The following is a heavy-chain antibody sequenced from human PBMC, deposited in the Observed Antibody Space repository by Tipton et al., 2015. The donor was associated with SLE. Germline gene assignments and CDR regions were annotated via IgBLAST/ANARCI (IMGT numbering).Heavy chain of an antibody. V-gene: IGHV1-18*01. CDR1: GYTFTNYG. J-gene: IGHJ4*02. CDR2: ISAENGKT. Sequence: QSGPEVKKPGGSVKVSCKASGYTFTNYGISWVRQAPGQGPEWMGWISAENGKTDYAEKFQDRVTLTTDTSTSTAYMDVWSLRSDDAAVYYCARGGGSYLMDFWGQGTLVTVSS. D-gene: IGHD1-26*01. CDR3: ARGGGSYLMDF.